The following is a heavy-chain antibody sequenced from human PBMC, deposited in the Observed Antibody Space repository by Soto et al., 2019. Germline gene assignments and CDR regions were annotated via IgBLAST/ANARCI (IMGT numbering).Heavy chain of an antibody. D-gene: IGHD2-21*02. J-gene: IGHJ6*02. V-gene: IGHV2-5*02. Sequence: QITLKESGPPLVKPTQTLTLTCTFSGFSLSTGGVGVGWIRQPPGEALEWLALIYWDYDKRYSPSLKSRLTITNDASKNQVVLTMTNMDPVDTATYYCAHSRCGGDCLQSYSSHYYYGMDVWGQGTTVTVSS. CDR1: GFSLSTGGVG. CDR2: IYWDYDK. CDR3: AHSRCGGDCLQSYSSHYYYGMDV.